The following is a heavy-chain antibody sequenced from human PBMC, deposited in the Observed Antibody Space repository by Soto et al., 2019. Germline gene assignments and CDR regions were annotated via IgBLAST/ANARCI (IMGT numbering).Heavy chain of an antibody. CDR1: GFTFSSYW. D-gene: IGHD6-19*01. Sequence: GGSLRLSCAASGFTFSSYWMSWVRQAPGKGLEWVANIKQDGSEKYYVDSVKGRFTISRDNAKNSLYLLMNSLRAEDTAVYYCARGGWYKDGYFDYWGQGTLVTVSS. CDR2: IKQDGSEK. CDR3: ARGGWYKDGYFDY. J-gene: IGHJ4*02. V-gene: IGHV3-7*01.